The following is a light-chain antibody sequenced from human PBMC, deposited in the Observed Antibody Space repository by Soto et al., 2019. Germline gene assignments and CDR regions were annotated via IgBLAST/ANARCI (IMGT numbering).Light chain of an antibody. CDR1: SSDVGSYNL. V-gene: IGLV2-23*01. Sequence: QSALTQPASVSGSPRQSITISCTGTSSDVGSYNLVSWYQQHPGKAPKLMIYEGSKRPSGVSHRFSGSKSGNTASLTISGLQADDEADYYCCSYAGSSTYVVFGGGTKLTVL. CDR2: EGS. CDR3: CSYAGSSTYVV. J-gene: IGLJ2*01.